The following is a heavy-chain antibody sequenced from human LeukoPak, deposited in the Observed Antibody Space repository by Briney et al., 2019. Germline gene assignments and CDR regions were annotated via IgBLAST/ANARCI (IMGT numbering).Heavy chain of an antibody. J-gene: IGHJ2*01. Sequence: QPGRSLRLSCEASGFISSTYGMHWVRQAPGKGLEWVALIWFDGSNKHYADSVKGRFTISRDDSKNTMYLQMDSLRAEDTAVYYCARVVSYYGSSYRLLDLWGRGTLVTVSS. CDR1: GFISSTYG. D-gene: IGHD3-10*01. V-gene: IGHV3-33*01. CDR2: IWFDGSNK. CDR3: ARVVSYYGSSYRLLDL.